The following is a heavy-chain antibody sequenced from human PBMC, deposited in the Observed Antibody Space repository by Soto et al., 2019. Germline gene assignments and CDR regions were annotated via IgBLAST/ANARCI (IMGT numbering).Heavy chain of an antibody. CDR3: ARGSIAVAGAPFDY. D-gene: IGHD6-19*01. CDR2: INHGGST. V-gene: IGHV4-34*01. J-gene: IGHJ4*02. Sequence: QVQLQQWGAGLLKPSETLSLTCAVYGWSFSGYYWSWIRQPPGKGLVWIGEINHGGSTTYNPSLKSRVTISVDTSKKQFSLKLSSVTAADTAVYYCARGSIAVAGAPFDYWGQGTLVTVSS. CDR1: GWSFSGYY.